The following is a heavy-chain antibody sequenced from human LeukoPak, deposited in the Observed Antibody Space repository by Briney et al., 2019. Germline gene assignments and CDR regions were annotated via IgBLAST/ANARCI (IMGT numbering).Heavy chain of an antibody. D-gene: IGHD6-19*01. CDR1: GFTFSSHA. J-gene: IGHJ4*02. Sequence: GGTLRLSCAPSGFTFSSHAMSWVRQAPGKGLEWVSGISGNGANTYYADSVKGRFTISRDNSKNTLYLQMNSLRAEDTAVYYCARSTYSSGWRDYWGQGTLLTVSS. CDR3: ARSTYSSGWRDY. V-gene: IGHV3-23*01. CDR2: ISGNGANT.